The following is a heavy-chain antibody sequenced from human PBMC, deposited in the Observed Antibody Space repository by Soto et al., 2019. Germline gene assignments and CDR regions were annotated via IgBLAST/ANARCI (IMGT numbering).Heavy chain of an antibody. CDR2: INSDGSST. CDR1: GFTFSSYW. V-gene: IGHV3-74*01. Sequence: GSLRLSCAASGFTFSSYWMHWVRQAPGKGLVWVSRINSDGSSTSYADSVKGRFTISRDNAKNTLYLQMNSLRAEDTAVYYCARGRDAPRRGMDVWGQGNTVTVSS. J-gene: IGHJ6*02. D-gene: IGHD2-2*01. CDR3: ARGRDAPRRGMDV.